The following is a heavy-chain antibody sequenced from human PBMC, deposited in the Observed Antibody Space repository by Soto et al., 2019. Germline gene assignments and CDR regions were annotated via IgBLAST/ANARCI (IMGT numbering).Heavy chain of an antibody. CDR2: ISTTGNT. D-gene: IGHD1-7*01. CDR1: GAAITSFS. J-gene: IGHJ4*02. CDR3: ARESGENWTYEAY. Sequence: SETLSLNCTVSGAAITSFSRSWIRQSAGKRLEWIGRISTTGNTLYNPSLESRVSLSLDTSMNQFSLRVTSVTAADTAVYYCARESGENWTYEAYWGQGTLVTVSS. V-gene: IGHV4-4*07.